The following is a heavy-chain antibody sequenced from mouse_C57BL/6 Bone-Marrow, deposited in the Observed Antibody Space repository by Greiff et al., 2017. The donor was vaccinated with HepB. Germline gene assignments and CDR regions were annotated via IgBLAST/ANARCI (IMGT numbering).Heavy chain of an antibody. D-gene: IGHD1-1*01. CDR1: GFTFSDYG. V-gene: IGHV5-17*01. CDR3: ARRYGSSLSWFAY. CDR2: ISSGSSTI. Sequence: EVQGVESGGGLVKPGGSLKLSCAASGFTFSDYGMHWVRQAPDKGLEWVAYISSGSSTIYYADTVKGRFTISRDNAKNTLFLQMTSLRSEDTAMYYCARRYGSSLSWFAYWGQGTLVTVSA. J-gene: IGHJ3*01.